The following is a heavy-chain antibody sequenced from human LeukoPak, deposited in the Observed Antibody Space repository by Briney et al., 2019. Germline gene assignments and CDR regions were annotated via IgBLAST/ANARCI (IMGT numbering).Heavy chain of an antibody. CDR3: ARTLYIAAAPGGFDY. CDR1: GGTFSSYA. J-gene: IGHJ4*02. CDR2: IIPIFGTA. D-gene: IGHD6-13*01. V-gene: IGHV1-69*06. Sequence: SVKVSCKASGGTFSSYAISWVRQAPGQGLEWMGGIIPIFGTANYAQKFQGRVTITADKSTSTVYMELSRLRSDDTAVYYCARTLYIAAAPGGFDYWGQGTLVTVSS.